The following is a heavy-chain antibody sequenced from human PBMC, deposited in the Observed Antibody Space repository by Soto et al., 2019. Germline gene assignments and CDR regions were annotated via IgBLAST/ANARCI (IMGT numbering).Heavy chain of an antibody. V-gene: IGHV4-59*01. CDR3: ASYHPWSGYNPSPEYAFDI. CDR1: GASITTYY. CDR2: MFYSGSS. D-gene: IGHD3-3*01. Sequence: PPETLSLTCTVSGASITTYYCTWIRQPPGKGLEWIGNMFYSGSSNYNPSLKSRVTLSVDRSKHQFSLKLSSVTAADTAVYYCASYHPWSGYNPSPEYAFDIWCQGTMVT. J-gene: IGHJ3*02.